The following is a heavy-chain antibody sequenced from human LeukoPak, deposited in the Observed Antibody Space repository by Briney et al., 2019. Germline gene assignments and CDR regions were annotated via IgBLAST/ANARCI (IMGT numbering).Heavy chain of an antibody. J-gene: IGHJ4*02. D-gene: IGHD3-10*01. CDR3: ARQSRDGSKTRGYYFDY. Sequence: GESLKISCQFSGYIITHYWIGWVRQMPGNGLESMGIIYPADSDTTYSPSFQGQVTISVDKSISTVYLQWSSLTASDTAMYYCARQSRDGSKTRGYYFDYWGQGTLVTVSS. V-gene: IGHV5-51*01. CDR1: GYIITHYW. CDR2: IYPADSDT.